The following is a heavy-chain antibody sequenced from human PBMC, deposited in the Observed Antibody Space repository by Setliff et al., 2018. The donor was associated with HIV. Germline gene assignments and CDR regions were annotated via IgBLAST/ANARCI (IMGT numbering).Heavy chain of an antibody. CDR2: IYHSGST. V-gene: IGHV4-38-2*01. Sequence: SETLSLTCAVSGYSINSGYYWGWIRQPPGTGLEWIGSIYHSGSTYYNPSLKSRVTISVDTSKNQFSLKLSSVTAADTAVYYCARGPYYYNSSGQISAEYFQHWGQGTLVTVSS. J-gene: IGHJ1*01. CDR1: GYSINSGYY. D-gene: IGHD3-22*01. CDR3: ARGPYYYNSSGQISAEYFQH.